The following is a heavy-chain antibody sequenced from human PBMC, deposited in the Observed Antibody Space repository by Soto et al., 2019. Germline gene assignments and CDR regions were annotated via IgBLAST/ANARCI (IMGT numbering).Heavy chain of an antibody. V-gene: IGHV3-30-3*01. CDR2: ISYDGTNG. CDR3: ARDSWGVDY. D-gene: IGHD3-16*01. J-gene: IGHJ4*02. CDR1: GFTFSTYA. Sequence: QVQLVESGGGVVQPGRSLRLSCAASGFTFSTYAMHWVRQAPGKGLEGVAVISYDGTNGYYADSVKGRFTISRDNSRNTLYLQMNSLRDGDTAVYYCARDSWGVDYWGPGTLVTVSS.